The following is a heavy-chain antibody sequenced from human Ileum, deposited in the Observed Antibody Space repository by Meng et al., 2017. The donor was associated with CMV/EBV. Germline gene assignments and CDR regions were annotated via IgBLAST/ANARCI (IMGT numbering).Heavy chain of an antibody. J-gene: IGHJ4*02. CDR1: GFTFSNPY. CDR2: ISGDSSDT. CDR3: VKEGAGDR. Sequence: QGQLVESGGGLVKPGGSLRLSCAASGFTFSNPYMSWIRQAPGKGLEWISYISGDSSDTNYADSVKGRFTISRDNAKNSLYLQMNSLRAEDTAVYYCVKEGAGDRWGQGTLVTVSS. D-gene: IGHD1-26*01. V-gene: IGHV3-11*06.